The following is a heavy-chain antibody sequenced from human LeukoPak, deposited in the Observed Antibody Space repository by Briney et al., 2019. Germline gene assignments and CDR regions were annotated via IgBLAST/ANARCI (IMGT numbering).Heavy chain of an antibody. CDR3: ARGLATRYYYYYGMDV. CDR2: INHSGST. CDR1: GGSFSGYY. Sequence: SETLSLTCAVYGGSFSGYYWSWIRQPPGKGLEWIGEINHSGSTNYNPSLKSRVIISVDTSKNQFSLKLSSVTAADTAVYYCARGLATRYYYYYGMDVWGQGTTVTVSS. J-gene: IGHJ6*02. D-gene: IGHD5-12*01. V-gene: IGHV4-34*01.